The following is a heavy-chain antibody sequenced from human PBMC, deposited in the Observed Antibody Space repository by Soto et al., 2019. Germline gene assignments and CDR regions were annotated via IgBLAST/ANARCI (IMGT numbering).Heavy chain of an antibody. J-gene: IGHJ6*02. CDR2: IYYSGST. CDR3: ARDRLDIVATMSGVNYYYYGMDV. Sequence: QVQLQESGPGLVKPSQTLSLTCTVSGGSISSGDYYWSWIRQPPGKGLEWIGYIYYSGSTYYNPSLKSRVTISVDTSKNQFSLKLSSVTAADTAVYYCARDRLDIVATMSGVNYYYYGMDVWGQGTTVTVSS. CDR1: GGSISSGDYY. V-gene: IGHV4-30-4*01. D-gene: IGHD5-12*01.